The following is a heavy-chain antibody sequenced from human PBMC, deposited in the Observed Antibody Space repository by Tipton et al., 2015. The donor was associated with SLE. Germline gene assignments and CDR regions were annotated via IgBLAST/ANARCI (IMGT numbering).Heavy chain of an antibody. D-gene: IGHD3-16*01. CDR2: INHSGST. J-gene: IGHJ6*02. CDR1: GGSFSGYY. V-gene: IGHV4-34*01. Sequence: TLSLTCAVYGGSFSGYYWSWIRQPPGKGLEWIGEINHSGSTNYNPSLKSRVTISVDMSRNKFSLKLSSVTAADTAVYYCARAKRDDYYYYGMDVWGQGTTVTVSS. CDR3: ARAKRDDYYYYGMDV.